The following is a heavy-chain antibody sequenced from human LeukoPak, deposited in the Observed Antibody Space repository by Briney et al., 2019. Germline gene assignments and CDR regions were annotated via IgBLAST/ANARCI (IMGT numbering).Heavy chain of an antibody. Sequence: GGSLRLSCAASGFTFSSYAMSWIRQAPGKGLEWVSAISGSGGSTYYADSVKGRFTISRDNSKNTLYLQMNSLRAEDTAVYYCAKERELYYDSSGYEEWGQGTLVTVSS. CDR1: GFTFSSYA. D-gene: IGHD3-22*01. CDR2: ISGSGGST. CDR3: AKERELYYDSSGYEE. V-gene: IGHV3-23*01. J-gene: IGHJ4*02.